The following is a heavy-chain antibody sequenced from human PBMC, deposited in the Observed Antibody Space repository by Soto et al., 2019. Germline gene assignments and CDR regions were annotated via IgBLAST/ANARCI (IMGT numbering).Heavy chain of an antibody. V-gene: IGHV3-48*03. D-gene: IGHD2-2*01. CDR1: GFTFSSYE. CDR3: ATDGKHCSSTSCYYYYYYMDV. J-gene: IGHJ6*03. CDR2: ISSSGSTI. Sequence: GGSLRLSCAASGFTFSSYEMNWVRQAPGKGLEWVSYISSSGSTIYYADSVKGRFTISRDNAKNSLYLQMNSLRAEDTAVYYWATDGKHCSSTSCYYYYYYMDVWGKGTTVTVSS.